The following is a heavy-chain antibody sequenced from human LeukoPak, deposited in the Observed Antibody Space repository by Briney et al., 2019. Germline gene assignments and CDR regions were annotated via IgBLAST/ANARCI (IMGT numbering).Heavy chain of an antibody. J-gene: IGHJ4*02. CDR3: ARRGYSGYDFYIDY. CDR2: INPNSGGT. D-gene: IGHD5-12*01. CDR1: GYTFSDYY. Sequence: GASVKVSCKASGYTFSDYYMHWVRQAPGHGLEWMGWINPNSGGTNFAQKFQGRVTITRDTSISTAYMKLSRLRSDVTAVYYGARRGYSGYDFYIDYWGQGTLVTVSS. V-gene: IGHV1-2*02.